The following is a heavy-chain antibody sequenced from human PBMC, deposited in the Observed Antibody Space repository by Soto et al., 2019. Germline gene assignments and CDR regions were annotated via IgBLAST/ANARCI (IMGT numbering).Heavy chain of an antibody. CDR1: GYSITGDYY. CDR2: IYSGST. D-gene: IGHD3-10*01. Sequence: PSETLSLTCAVSGYSITGDYYWGWIRQPPGKGLEWTGSIYSGSTYYNPSLKSRVTISVDTSKNQFSLRLTSVTAADTAMYYCAKKGYYPSGRINLFDSWGQGTLVTVSS. J-gene: IGHJ4*02. V-gene: IGHV4-38-2*01. CDR3: AKKGYYPSGRINLFDS.